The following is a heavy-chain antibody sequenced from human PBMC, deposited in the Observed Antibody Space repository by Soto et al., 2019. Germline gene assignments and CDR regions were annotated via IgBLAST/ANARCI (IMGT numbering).Heavy chain of an antibody. Sequence: PGGSLRLSCAASGFIFSSYWMHWVRQAPGKGLVWVSRINSDESSASYADSVKGRFTISRDNAKNTLYLQMNSLRAEDTAVYYCAREGASNWFDPWGQGTLVTVSS. CDR2: INSDESSA. J-gene: IGHJ5*02. CDR1: GFIFSSYW. V-gene: IGHV3-74*01. CDR3: AREGASNWFDP.